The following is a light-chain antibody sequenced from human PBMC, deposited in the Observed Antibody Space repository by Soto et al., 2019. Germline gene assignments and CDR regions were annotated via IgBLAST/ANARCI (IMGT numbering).Light chain of an antibody. V-gene: IGKV3-11*01. CDR2: DTS. Sequence: EIVLTQSPAILSLSPGERATLSCRASQSVSTYLAWYQQKPGQAPRLLIYDTSNRASGVPARFSGSGSGTDFTLTISSLEPEDIATYYCQQYDNLPPYTFGQGTKLEIK. CDR3: QQYDNLPPYT. CDR1: QSVSTY. J-gene: IGKJ2*01.